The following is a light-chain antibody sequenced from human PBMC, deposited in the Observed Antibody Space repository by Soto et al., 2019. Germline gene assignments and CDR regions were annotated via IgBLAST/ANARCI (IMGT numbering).Light chain of an antibody. J-gene: IGKJ5*01. CDR2: EAP. CDR3: QQRSDWPIT. V-gene: IGKV1-5*03. CDR1: QTISRW. Sequence: DIQMTQSPSTLSASVGDRVTITCRASQTISRWFAWYQQKPGKAPKLLIYEAPSLQSGVPSRFSGSGSGTEFTLSISSLQPDDFAVYYCQQRSDWPITFGQGTRLEIK.